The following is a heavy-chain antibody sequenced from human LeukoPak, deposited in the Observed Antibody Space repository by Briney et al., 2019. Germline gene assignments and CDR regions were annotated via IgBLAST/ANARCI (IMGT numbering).Heavy chain of an antibody. V-gene: IGHV3-7*03. CDR1: GFTFSNYG. Sequence: GGSLRLSCAASGFTFSNYGMSWVRQAPGKGLEWVASIKQDGSEKFYVDSVKGRFTISRDNAKNSLYLQMNSLRAEDTAVYYCAKQEYYDSSGGVYYFDYWGQGTLVTVSS. J-gene: IGHJ4*02. CDR3: AKQEYYDSSGGVYYFDY. CDR2: IKQDGSEK. D-gene: IGHD3-22*01.